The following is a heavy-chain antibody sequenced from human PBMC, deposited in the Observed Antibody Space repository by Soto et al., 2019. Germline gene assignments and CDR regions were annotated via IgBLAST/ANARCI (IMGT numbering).Heavy chain of an antibody. J-gene: IGHJ3*01. CDR1: GFTFDDYA. CDR3: AKVYYDFWSGYFSEYAFDL. D-gene: IGHD3-3*01. CDR2: ISWNSGSI. V-gene: IGHV3-9*01. Sequence: EVQLVESGGGLVQPGRSLRLSCAASGFTFDDYAMHWVRQAPGKGLEWVSGISWNSGSIGYADSVKGRFTISRDNAENSLYLQMNSLRAEATALYYFAKVYYDFWSGYFSEYAFDLWGQGTMVTVSS.